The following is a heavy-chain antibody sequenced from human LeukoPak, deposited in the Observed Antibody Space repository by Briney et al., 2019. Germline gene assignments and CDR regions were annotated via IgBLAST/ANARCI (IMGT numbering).Heavy chain of an antibody. V-gene: IGHV4-59*01. CDR1: GGSISSYY. Sequence: SETLSLTCSVSGGSISSYYWSWIRQPPGKGLEWIGYIYYSGTTNYSPSPKSRVTISVDTSKNQFSLKLSSVTAADTAVYYCARGFGVVTAISNYYYMDVWGKGTTVTVSS. J-gene: IGHJ6*03. CDR3: ARGFGVVTAISNYYYMDV. D-gene: IGHD2-21*02. CDR2: IYYSGTT.